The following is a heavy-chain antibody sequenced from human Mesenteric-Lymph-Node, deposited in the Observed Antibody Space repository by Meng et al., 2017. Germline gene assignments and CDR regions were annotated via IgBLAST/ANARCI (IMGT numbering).Heavy chain of an antibody. D-gene: IGHD3-16*02. Sequence: GESLKISCAASGFTFSDAWMTWVRQAPGKGLEWVGRIKRKNEGGTTDYAAPVKGRFTMSRDDSRNTLYLQMNSLKTEDTAVYYCTRDRVGYRQSSPIDFWGQGTLVTVSS. CDR3: TRDRVGYRQSSPIDF. CDR1: GFTFSDAW. CDR2: IKRKNEGGTT. V-gene: IGHV3-15*01. J-gene: IGHJ4*02.